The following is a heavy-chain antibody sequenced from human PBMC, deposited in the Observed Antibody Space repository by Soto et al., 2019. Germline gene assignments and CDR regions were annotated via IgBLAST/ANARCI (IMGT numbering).Heavy chain of an antibody. V-gene: IGHV3-64D*06. CDR3: VKEAYGDDFRGSDY. Sequence: GGYLRLSCSASGFAFSSYAMHWVRQAPGKGLEYVSAISSNGGSTYYADSVKGRFTISRDNSKNTLYLQMSSLRAEDTAVYYCVKEAYGDDFRGSDYWGQGTLVTVSS. D-gene: IGHD3-3*01. CDR1: GFAFSSYA. J-gene: IGHJ4*02. CDR2: ISSNGGST.